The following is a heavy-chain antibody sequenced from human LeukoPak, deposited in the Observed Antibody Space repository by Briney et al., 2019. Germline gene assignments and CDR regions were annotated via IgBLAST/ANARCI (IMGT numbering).Heavy chain of an antibody. J-gene: IGHJ3*01. CDR2: IGTSAGST. CDR1: GFTLSSYA. V-gene: IGHV3-23*01. Sequence: GGSLRLSCAASGFTLSSYAMSWVRQALGEGLEWVSGIGTSAGSTYYADSVKGRFTISRDTSENTLYLQINSLRAEDTAVYYCAKRGYCSGGSCFRTFDVWGQGTMVTVSS. CDR3: AKRGYCSGGSCFRTFDV. D-gene: IGHD2-15*01.